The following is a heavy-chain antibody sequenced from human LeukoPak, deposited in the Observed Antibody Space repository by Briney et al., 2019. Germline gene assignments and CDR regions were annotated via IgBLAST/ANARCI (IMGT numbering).Heavy chain of an antibody. J-gene: IGHJ4*02. V-gene: IGHV4-59*08. D-gene: IGHD5-18*01. CDR3: AGGFVGTATGYYFDY. CDR1: GGSISSYY. Sequence: PSETLSLTCTVSGGSISSYYWSWIRQPPGKGLEWIGYIYYSGSTNYNPSLKSQVTISVDTSKNQFSLKLSSVTAADTAVYYCAGGFVGTATGYYFDYWGQGTLVTVSS. CDR2: IYYSGST.